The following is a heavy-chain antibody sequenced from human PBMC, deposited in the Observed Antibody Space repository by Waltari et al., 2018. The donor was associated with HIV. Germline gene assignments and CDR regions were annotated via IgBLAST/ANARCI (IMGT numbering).Heavy chain of an antibody. D-gene: IGHD6-19*01. Sequence: EGQRVESGGDLVQPGGSLRLSCAASGFTFGSYGLNWVRLAPGMGLEWISYISSSTNIIYYVDSVKGRFTISRDNVNKSLYLQMNSLRAEDTAVYYCARDGAVAGFYHYYAMDVWGQGTTVTVSS. V-gene: IGHV3-48*01. CDR3: ARDGAVAGFYHYYAMDV. J-gene: IGHJ6*02. CDR2: ISSSTNII. CDR1: GFTFGSYG.